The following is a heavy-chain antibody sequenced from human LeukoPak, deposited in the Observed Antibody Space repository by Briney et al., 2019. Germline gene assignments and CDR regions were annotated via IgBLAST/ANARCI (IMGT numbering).Heavy chain of an antibody. J-gene: IGHJ3*02. V-gene: IGHV1-18*01. CDR3: ARVTAPGLVGATERGLDAFDI. Sequence: ASVRVSCKASGYTFTSYGISWVRQAPGQGLEWMGWISAYNGNTNYAQKLQGRVTMTTDTSTSTAYMELRSLRSDDTAVYYCARVTAPGLVGATERGLDAFDIWGQGTMVTVSS. CDR2: ISAYNGNT. D-gene: IGHD1-26*01. CDR1: GYTFTSYG.